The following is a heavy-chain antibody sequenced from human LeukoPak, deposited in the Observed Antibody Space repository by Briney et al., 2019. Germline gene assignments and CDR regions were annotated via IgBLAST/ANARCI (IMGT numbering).Heavy chain of an antibody. CDR3: ARGRWPQFFGDY. CDR2: INLNSGGT. J-gene: IGHJ4*02. CDR1: GYTFTDYY. V-gene: IGHV1-2*02. Sequence: GASVKVSCKASGYTFTDYYMHWVRQAPGQGLEWMGWINLNSGGTNYAQKFQGRITMTRDTSISTAYMELGSLRFDDTAVYYCARGRWPQFFGDYWGQGTLVTVSS. D-gene: IGHD5-24*01.